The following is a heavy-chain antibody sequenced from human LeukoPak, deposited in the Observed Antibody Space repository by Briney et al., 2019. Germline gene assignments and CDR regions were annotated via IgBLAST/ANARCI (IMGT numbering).Heavy chain of an antibody. CDR3: ARATCVNGICYTLY. Sequence: GESLKMSCKCLRFIFTGYWIVWVRQMPGKGLAGMGIIYPAASETTYSPSFQGQITISADRSSTTAHLQWSSLKASDTAIYYCARATCVNGICYTLYWGQGSLVTVSS. J-gene: IGHJ4*02. CDR2: IYPAASET. D-gene: IGHD2-8*01. CDR1: RFIFTGYW. V-gene: IGHV5-51*01.